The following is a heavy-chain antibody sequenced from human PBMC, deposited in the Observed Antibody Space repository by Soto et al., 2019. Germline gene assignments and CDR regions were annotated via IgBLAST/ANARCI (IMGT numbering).Heavy chain of an antibody. D-gene: IGHD3-10*01. CDR2: IKPKTDGGTT. CDR1: GFTFIKTY. V-gene: IGHV3-15*01. CDR3: STVRTY. J-gene: IGHJ4*02. Sequence: WGSLRLSCAASGFTFIKTYINWVRHAPWKGLEWVGRIKPKTDGGTTDYAAPVEGRFTISRDDSKNTLYLQMNSLKTDDTAVYYCSTVRTYWGQGTLVTVSS.